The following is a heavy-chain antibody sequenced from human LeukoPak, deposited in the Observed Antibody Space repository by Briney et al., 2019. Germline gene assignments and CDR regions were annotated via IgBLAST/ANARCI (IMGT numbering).Heavy chain of an antibody. CDR2: IKSKTDGGTT. D-gene: IGHD1-26*01. Sequence: GGSLRLSCAASGFTFSSYAMSWVRQAPGRGLEWVGRIKSKTDGGTTDYAAPVIGRFTISRDDSKTTLFLQMNSLKIEDTAVYYCTIYSGSYFDYWGQGTLVTVSS. V-gene: IGHV3-15*01. CDR3: TIYSGSYFDY. J-gene: IGHJ4*02. CDR1: GFTFSSYA.